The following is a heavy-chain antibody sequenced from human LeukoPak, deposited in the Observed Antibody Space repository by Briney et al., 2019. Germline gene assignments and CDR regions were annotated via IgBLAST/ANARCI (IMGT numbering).Heavy chain of an antibody. CDR1: GLTFSGFW. CDR3: ARVLLGLDY. D-gene: IGHD3-16*01. Sequence: GGSLRLSCAASGLTFSGFWMSWVRQAPGKGLEWVANIREDGSEKHYVDSVKGRFTISRDNAKDSLYLQMNSLRAEDTAVYYCARVLLGLDYWGQGTLVTVSS. CDR2: IREDGSEK. J-gene: IGHJ4*02. V-gene: IGHV3-7*04.